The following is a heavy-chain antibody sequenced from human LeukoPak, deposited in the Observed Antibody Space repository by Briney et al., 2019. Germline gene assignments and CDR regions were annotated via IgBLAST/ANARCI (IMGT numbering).Heavy chain of an antibody. Sequence: SETLSLTCTVSGGSISSYYWSWIRQPAGKGLEWMGRIDASGSTNFYPYPKSRVTMSVDTSKNQSSLKLSSVTAADTAVYYCASYSGSSAYYGNWGQGTLVTVSS. CDR3: ASYSGSSAYYGN. CDR2: IDASGST. CDR1: GGSISSYY. D-gene: IGHD1-26*01. V-gene: IGHV4-4*07. J-gene: IGHJ4*02.